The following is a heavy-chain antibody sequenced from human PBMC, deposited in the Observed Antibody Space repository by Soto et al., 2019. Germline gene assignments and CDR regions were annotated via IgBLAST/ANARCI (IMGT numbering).Heavy chain of an antibody. Sequence: GGSLRLSCAASGFTFSDYWMSWVRQAPGKGLEWMANIKPDGSDKYYVDSVKGRFTISRDNVKNSLHLQMNSLRVEDTAMYSCARGGGNFVSWGQGAQVTVSS. D-gene: IGHD2-15*01. CDR1: GFTFSDYW. CDR3: ARGGGNFVS. J-gene: IGHJ4*02. CDR2: IKPDGSDK. V-gene: IGHV3-7*01.